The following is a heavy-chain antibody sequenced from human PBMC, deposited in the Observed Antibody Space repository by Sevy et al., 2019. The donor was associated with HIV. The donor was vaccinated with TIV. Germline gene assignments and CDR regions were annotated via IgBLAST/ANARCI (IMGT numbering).Heavy chain of an antibody. J-gene: IGHJ3*02. Sequence: GGSLRLSCAASGFTFSSYAMNWVRQAPGKGLEWVSGITGSGSHTYYEDSVKGGFTISRDNSKNRIYQQMNSLRAEDTAVYYCAKVGPALYHSGSYGFDIWGQGTMVTVSS. CDR1: GFTFSSYA. CDR3: AKVGPALYHSGSYGFDI. CDR2: ITGSGSHT. V-gene: IGHV3-23*01. D-gene: IGHD5-12*01.